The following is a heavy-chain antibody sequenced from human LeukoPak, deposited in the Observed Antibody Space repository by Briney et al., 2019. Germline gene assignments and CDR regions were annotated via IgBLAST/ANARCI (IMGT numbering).Heavy chain of an antibody. Sequence: SVKVSCKASGGTFSSYAISWVRQAPGQGLEWMGGIIPIFGTANYAQKFQGRVTITTDESTSTAYMELSSLRSEDTAVYYCASISDDYGGNSGRGYWGQGTLVPVSS. V-gene: IGHV1-69*05. CDR2: IIPIFGTA. J-gene: IGHJ4*02. CDR1: GGTFSSYA. CDR3: ASISDDYGGNSGRGY. D-gene: IGHD4-23*01.